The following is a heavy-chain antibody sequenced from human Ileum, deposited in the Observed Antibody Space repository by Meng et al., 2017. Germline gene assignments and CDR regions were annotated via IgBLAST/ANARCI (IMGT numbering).Heavy chain of an antibody. Sequence: GQLQASGQGLVKPSETLSFSCAGAGDSIRNGNWWSWVRQPPGKGLEWIGEIYESGTTNYNPSLKSRVTISVDKSQNEFSLKLSSVTAADTALYYCARVSYNKGSPKFDSWGQGTLVTVSS. CDR3: ARVSYNKGSPKFDS. J-gene: IGHJ4*02. D-gene: IGHD1-14*01. V-gene: IGHV4-4*02. CDR2: IYESGTT. CDR1: GDSIRNGNW.